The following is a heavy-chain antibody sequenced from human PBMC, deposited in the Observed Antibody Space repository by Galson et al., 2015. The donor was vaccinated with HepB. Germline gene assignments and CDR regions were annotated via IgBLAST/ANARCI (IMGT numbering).Heavy chain of an antibody. J-gene: IGHJ6*02. D-gene: IGHD3-10*01. CDR1: GFTFSSYG. CDR2: IWHDGSNK. V-gene: IGHV3-33*08. Sequence: SLRLSCAASGFTFSSYGMHRVRPAPGKGLEWVAVIWHDGSNKYYADSVKGRFTISRDNSKNTLYLQMNSLRAEDTAVYYCARGRSGGFYYYYYYGMDVWGQGTTVTVSS. CDR3: ARGRSGGFYYYYYYGMDV.